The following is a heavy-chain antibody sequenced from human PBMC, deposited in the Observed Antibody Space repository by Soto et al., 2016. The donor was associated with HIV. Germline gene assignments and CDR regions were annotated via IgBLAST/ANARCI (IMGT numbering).Heavy chain of an antibody. D-gene: IGHD3-22*01. Sequence: EVQLLESGGGLVQPGGSLRLSCAASGFTFSSYAMSWVRQAPGEGLEWVSAISGSGGSTYYADSVKGRFTISRDNSKNTLYLQMNSLRAEDTAVYYCAKGDYYDSSGFIDYWGQGTLVTVSS. V-gene: IGHV3-23*01. CDR3: AKGDYYDSSGFIDY. J-gene: IGHJ4*02. CDR2: ISGSGGST. CDR1: GFTFSSYA.